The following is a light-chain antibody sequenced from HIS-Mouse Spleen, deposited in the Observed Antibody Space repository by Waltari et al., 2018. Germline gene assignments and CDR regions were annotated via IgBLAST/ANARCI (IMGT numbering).Light chain of an antibody. J-gene: IGLJ3*02. CDR3: CSYAGSSTYWV. CDR1: SSDVGSYNL. Sequence: QSALTQPASVSGSPGQSITISCTGTSSDVGSYNLVSWYQQHPGKAPKLMIYEGSKRHSGVSNRFSGSKSGNPASLTIAGLQAEDEADYYCCSYAGSSTYWVFGGGTKLTVL. CDR2: EGS. V-gene: IGLV2-23*01.